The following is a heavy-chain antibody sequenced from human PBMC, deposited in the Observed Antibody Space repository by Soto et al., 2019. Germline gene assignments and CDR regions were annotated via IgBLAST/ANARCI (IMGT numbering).Heavy chain of an antibody. CDR2: INPSGGST. Sequence: GASVKVSCKASGYTFTSYYMHWVRQAPGQGLEWMGIINPSGGSTSYAQKFQGRVTMTRDTSTSTVYMELSRLRSEDTAVYYCDRHDYSSGWYLGFWGQGTPVTGSS. J-gene: IGHJ4*02. D-gene: IGHD6-19*01. CDR1: GYTFTSYY. V-gene: IGHV1-46*03. CDR3: DRHDYSSGWYLGF.